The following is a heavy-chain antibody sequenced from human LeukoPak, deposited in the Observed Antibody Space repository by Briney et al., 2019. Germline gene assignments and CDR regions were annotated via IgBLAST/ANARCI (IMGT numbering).Heavy chain of an antibody. CDR2: IKEDGSEK. CDR1: GFTFSIYW. V-gene: IGHV3-7*01. CDR3: ARDRAVAGLFDP. D-gene: IGHD6-19*01. J-gene: IGHJ5*02. Sequence: GGSLRLSCEASGFTFSIYWMSWVRQAPGKGLEWVANIKEDGSEKDYVDSVKGRFIISRDNVKNSLYLQMNSLRPEDTAMYYCARDRAVAGLFDPWGQGTLVTVSS.